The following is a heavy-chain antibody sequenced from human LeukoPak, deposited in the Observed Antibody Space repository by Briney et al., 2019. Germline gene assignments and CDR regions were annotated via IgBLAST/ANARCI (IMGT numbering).Heavy chain of an antibody. D-gene: IGHD3-22*01. Sequence: GASVKVSCKASGYTFTGYYMHWVRQAPGQGLEWMGWINPNSGGTNYAQKFQGRVTMTRDTSISTAYMELSRLRSDDTAVYYCAREVVYDSSGYYYGRAFDIWGQGTMVTVSS. J-gene: IGHJ3*02. CDR1: GYTFTGYY. CDR3: AREVVYDSSGYYYGRAFDI. CDR2: INPNSGGT. V-gene: IGHV1-2*02.